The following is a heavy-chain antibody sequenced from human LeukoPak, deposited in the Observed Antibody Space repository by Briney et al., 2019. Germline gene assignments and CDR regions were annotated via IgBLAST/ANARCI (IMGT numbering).Heavy chain of an antibody. CDR1: GFTFSSYW. CDR2: IKQDGSEK. CDR3: AKEVGYYYDSSGPRGFDY. V-gene: IGHV3-7*01. J-gene: IGHJ4*02. Sequence: GGSLRLSCAASGFTFSSYWMSWVRQAPGKGLEWVANIKQDGSEKYYVDSVKGRFTISRDNSKNTLYLQMNSLRAEDTAVYYCAKEVGYYYDSSGPRGFDYWGQGTLVTVSS. D-gene: IGHD3-22*01.